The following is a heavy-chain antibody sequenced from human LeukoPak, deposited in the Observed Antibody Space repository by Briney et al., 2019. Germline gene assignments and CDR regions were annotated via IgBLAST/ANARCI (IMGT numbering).Heavy chain of an antibody. CDR1: GGSLSSSSYY. CDR3: ARDPSYGDYFWFDP. V-gene: IGHV4-39*07. Sequence: SETLSLACIVSGGSLSSSSYYWGWIRQPPGKGLEWIGSIYYSGSTYYNPSLKSRVTISVDTSKNQFSLKLSSVTAADTAVYYCARDPSYGDYFWFDPWGQGTLVTVSS. D-gene: IGHD4-17*01. CDR2: IYYSGST. J-gene: IGHJ5*02.